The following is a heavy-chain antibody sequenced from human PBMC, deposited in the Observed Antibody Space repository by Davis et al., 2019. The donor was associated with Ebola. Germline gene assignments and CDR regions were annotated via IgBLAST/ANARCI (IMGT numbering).Heavy chain of an antibody. Sequence: ASVQVSCKASGYTFTSYAMHWVRQAPGQRLAWMGWINAGNGNTKYSQKFQGRVTITRDTSASTAYMELSSLRSEDTAVYYCAREGGDTVTTILYYYGMDVWGQGTTVTVSS. J-gene: IGHJ6*02. D-gene: IGHD4-11*01. V-gene: IGHV1-3*01. CDR2: INAGNGNT. CDR3: AREGGDTVTTILYYYGMDV. CDR1: GYTFTSYA.